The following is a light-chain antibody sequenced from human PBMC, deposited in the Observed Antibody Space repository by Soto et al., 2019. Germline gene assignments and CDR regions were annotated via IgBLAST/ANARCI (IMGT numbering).Light chain of an antibody. CDR2: GAS. V-gene: IGKV3-20*01. Sequence: EIVLTQSPGTLSLSPWQRATLSCRASQSVSNNYLAWYQQKPGQAPRLLIYGASSRATGIPDRFSGRGSGTDFTLTISRLEPEDFAVYYCQQYGSSGTFGQGTKVDIK. J-gene: IGKJ1*01. CDR3: QQYGSSGT. CDR1: QSVSNNY.